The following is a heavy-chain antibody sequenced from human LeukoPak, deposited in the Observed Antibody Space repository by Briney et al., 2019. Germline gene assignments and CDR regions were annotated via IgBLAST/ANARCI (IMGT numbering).Heavy chain of an antibody. D-gene: IGHD3-10*01. V-gene: IGHV3-48*03. Sequence: PGGSLRLSCAASGFTFSSYEMSWVRQAPGKGLEWVSYISSSGSTIYYADSVKGRFTISRDNAKNSLYLQMNSLRAEDTAVYYCARATMVRGPRKAFDIWGQGTMVTVSS. CDR3: ARATMVRGPRKAFDI. CDR1: GFTFSSYE. J-gene: IGHJ3*02. CDR2: ISSSGSTI.